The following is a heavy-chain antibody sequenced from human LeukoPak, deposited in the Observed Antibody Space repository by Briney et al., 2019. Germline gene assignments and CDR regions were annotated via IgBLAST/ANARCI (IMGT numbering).Heavy chain of an antibody. V-gene: IGHV3-21*04. J-gene: IGHJ4*02. Sequence: AGGSLRLSCAASGFTFSSYSMNWVRQAPGKGLEWVSSISSSSYIYYADAVKGRCTIFRDNAKSSLFLQMNSMTAEATAVYYCGRNSYYLERSGRTPDLDYWGQGTRVTVSS. CDR1: GFTFSSYS. CDR2: ISSSSYI. D-gene: IGHD3-3*01. CDR3: GRNSYYLERSGRTPDLDY.